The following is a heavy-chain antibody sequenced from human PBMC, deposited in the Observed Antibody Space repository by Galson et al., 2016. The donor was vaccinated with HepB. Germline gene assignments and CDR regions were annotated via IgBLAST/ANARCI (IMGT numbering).Heavy chain of an antibody. Sequence: SLRLSCAASGFTFSTYSMNWVRQAPGKGLEWVSYITSSSSYIYYTDSVKGRFTISRDNAKNSLYLQMNSLRAEDTAVYYCARTDAYFYDSSNYEAFDIWGQGTMVTVSS. CDR2: ITSSSSYI. D-gene: IGHD3-22*01. CDR3: ARTDAYFYDSSNYEAFDI. V-gene: IGHV3-21*01. CDR1: GFTFSTYS. J-gene: IGHJ3*02.